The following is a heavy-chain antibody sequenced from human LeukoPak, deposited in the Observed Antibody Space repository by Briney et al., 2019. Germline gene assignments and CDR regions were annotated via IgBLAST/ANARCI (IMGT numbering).Heavy chain of an antibody. Sequence: GGSLRLSCPASGFTFSSYVMHWVRQAPGKGLEWVAVISYDGSNKYYADSVKGRFTISRDNSKNTLYLQMNSLRAEDTAVYYCAKAYYYDSSGGFFDYWGQGTLVTVSS. CDR2: ISYDGSNK. V-gene: IGHV3-30*18. CDR1: GFTFSSYV. CDR3: AKAYYYDSSGGFFDY. J-gene: IGHJ4*02. D-gene: IGHD3-22*01.